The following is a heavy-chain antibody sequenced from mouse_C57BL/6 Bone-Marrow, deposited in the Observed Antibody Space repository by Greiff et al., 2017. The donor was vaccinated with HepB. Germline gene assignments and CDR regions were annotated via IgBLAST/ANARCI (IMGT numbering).Heavy chain of an antibody. CDR2: ISDGGSYT. CDR3: ARDGDYYGSSHWYFDV. J-gene: IGHJ1*03. Sequence: EVQGVESGGGLVKPGGSLKLSCAASGFTFSSYAMSWVRQTPEKRLEWVATISDGGSYTYYPDNVKGRFTISRDNAKNNLYLQMSHLKSEDTAMYYCARDGDYYGSSHWYFDVWGTGTTVTVSS. V-gene: IGHV5-4*01. D-gene: IGHD1-1*01. CDR1: GFTFSSYA.